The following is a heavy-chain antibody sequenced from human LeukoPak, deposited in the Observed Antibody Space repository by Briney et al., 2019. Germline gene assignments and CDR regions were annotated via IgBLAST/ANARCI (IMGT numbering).Heavy chain of an antibody. D-gene: IGHD4-17*01. CDR1: RFTFSYYA. J-gene: IGHJ4*02. V-gene: IGHV3-64*01. CDR2: ISSNGATT. Sequence: GGSLRLSCATSRFTFSYYAIHWVRQAPGKGLEYVSAISSNGATTYYANSVKGRFTISRDNSKNTVHLQMGSLTTEDMAVYYCARGHFGDPYNFDYWGQGALVTVSS. CDR3: ARGHFGDPYNFDY.